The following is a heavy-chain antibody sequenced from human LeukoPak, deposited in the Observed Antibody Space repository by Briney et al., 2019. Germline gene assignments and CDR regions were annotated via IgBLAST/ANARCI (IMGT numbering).Heavy chain of an antibody. CDR2: ISSSSSTI. CDR3: ARCLYYYDSSGYISDY. CDR1: GFTFSSYS. V-gene: IGHV3-48*01. J-gene: IGHJ4*02. Sequence: GGSLRLSCAASGFTFSSYSMNWVRQAPGKGLEWVSYISSSSSTIYYADSVKGRFTISRDNAKNSLYLQMNSLRAEDTAVYYCARCLYYYDSSGYISDYWGQGTLVTVSS. D-gene: IGHD3-22*01.